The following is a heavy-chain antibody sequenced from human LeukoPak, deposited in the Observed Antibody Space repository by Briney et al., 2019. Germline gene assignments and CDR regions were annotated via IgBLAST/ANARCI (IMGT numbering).Heavy chain of an antibody. J-gene: IGHJ6*03. V-gene: IGHV3-21*01. D-gene: IGHD3-9*01. CDR1: GFTFSSYA. CDR2: ISSSSSYI. Sequence: MSGGSLRLSCAASGFTFSSYAMNWVRQAPGKGLEWVSSISSSSSYIYYADSVKGRFTISRDNAKNSLYLQMNSLRAEDTAVYYCARNYDILTGPMDVWGKGTTVTVSS. CDR3: ARNYDILTGPMDV.